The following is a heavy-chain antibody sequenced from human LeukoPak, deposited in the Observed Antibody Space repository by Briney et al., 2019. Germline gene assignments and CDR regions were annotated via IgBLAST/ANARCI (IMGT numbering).Heavy chain of an antibody. CDR3: ARGGKATVVTM. CDR2: IYSSGST. V-gene: IGHV4-4*07. CDR1: GGSINSYY. D-gene: IGHD4-23*01. Sequence: SETLSLTCTVSGGSINSYYWSWIRQPAGKGLEWIGRIYSSGSTNYNPSLKSRVSMSVDTSKNQFSQKLTSVTAADTAVYYCARGGKATVVTMWGQGILVTVSS. J-gene: IGHJ4*02.